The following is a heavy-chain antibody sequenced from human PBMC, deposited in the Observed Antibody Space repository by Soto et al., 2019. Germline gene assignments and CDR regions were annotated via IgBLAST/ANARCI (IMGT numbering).Heavy chain of an antibody. V-gene: IGHV1-58*01. CDR1: GFTFTSSA. J-gene: IGHJ4*02. CDR3: AATYYYDSSGYVSFDY. D-gene: IGHD3-22*01. CDR2: IVVGSGNT. Sequence: SVKISCKASGFTFTSSAVQWVRQARGQRLEWIGWIVVGSGNTNYAQKFQERVTITRDMSTSTAYMELSSLRSEDTAVYYCAATYYYDSSGYVSFDYWGQGTLVTVSA.